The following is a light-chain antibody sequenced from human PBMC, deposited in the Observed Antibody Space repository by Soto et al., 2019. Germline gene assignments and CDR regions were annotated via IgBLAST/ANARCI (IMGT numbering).Light chain of an antibody. CDR3: SSYAGSNSPYV. CDR1: SSDVGGYNY. J-gene: IGLJ1*01. V-gene: IGLV2-8*01. CDR2: EVS. Sequence: QSVLTQPPSASGSPGQSVTISCTGNSSDVGGYNYVSWYQQHPGKAPKLMIYEVSKRPSGVPDRFSGSKSGNTASLTVSGLQAEDEADYYCSSYAGSNSPYVFGTGTKVTVL.